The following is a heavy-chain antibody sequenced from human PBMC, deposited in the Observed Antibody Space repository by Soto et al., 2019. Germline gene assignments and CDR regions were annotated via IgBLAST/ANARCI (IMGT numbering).Heavy chain of an antibody. CDR2: MYYSGXX. D-gene: IGHD6-13*01. CDR3: ARGYRQSGYSSSWVFDY. V-gene: IGHV4-31*03. Sequence: QVQLRESGPGLVKPSQTLSLTCTVSGGSINSGXYYWNWIRQHPGKGLEWIGYMYYSGXXXYNPFLRSRVIISADTSENHFSLKLSSVTAADTAVYFCARGYRQSGYSSSWVFDYWGQGTLVNVSS. J-gene: IGHJ4*02. CDR1: GGSINSGXYY.